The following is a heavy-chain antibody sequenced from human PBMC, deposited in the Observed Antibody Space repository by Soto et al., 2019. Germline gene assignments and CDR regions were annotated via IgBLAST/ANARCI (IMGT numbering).Heavy chain of an antibody. Sequence: SGPTLVNPTQTLTLTCTFSGFSLSTSGVGVGWIRQPPGKALEWLALIYWDDDKRYSPSLKSRLTITKDTSKNQVVLTMTNMDPVDTATYYCAHSNRYYGSGSLGPFEYWGQGTLVTVSS. CDR2: IYWDDDK. D-gene: IGHD3-10*01. CDR1: GFSLSTSGVG. CDR3: AHSNRYYGSGSLGPFEY. V-gene: IGHV2-5*02. J-gene: IGHJ4*02.